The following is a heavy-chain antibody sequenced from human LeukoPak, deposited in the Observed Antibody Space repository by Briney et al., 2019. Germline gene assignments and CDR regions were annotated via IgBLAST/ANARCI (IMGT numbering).Heavy chain of an antibody. Sequence: EWMGRINPNSGDTNYAQKFQGRVTMTRDTSISTAYIQLSRLRSDDTAVYFCATDYHFPLWGQGTLVSVSS. CDR3: ATDYHFPL. CDR2: INPNSGDT. J-gene: IGHJ4*02. D-gene: IGHD2-2*01. V-gene: IGHV1-2*02.